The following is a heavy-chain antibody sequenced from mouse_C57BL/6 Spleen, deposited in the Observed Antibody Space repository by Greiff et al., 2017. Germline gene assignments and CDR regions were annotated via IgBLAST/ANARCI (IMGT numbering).Heavy chain of an antibody. Sequence: QVQLQQPGAELVKPGASVKLSCKASGYTFTSYWMHWVKQRPGQGLEWIGMIHPNSGSTNYNEKFKSKATLTVDKPSSTAYMPLSSLTSEDSAVXYSARSYSDNCWYFDVWGTGTPVTVSS. D-gene: IGHD2-13*01. CDR3: ARSYSDNCWYFDV. CDR2: IHPNSGST. CDR1: GYTFTSYW. V-gene: IGHV1-64*01. J-gene: IGHJ1*03.